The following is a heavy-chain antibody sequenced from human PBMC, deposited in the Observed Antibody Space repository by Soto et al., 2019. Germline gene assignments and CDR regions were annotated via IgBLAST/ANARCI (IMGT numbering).Heavy chain of an antibody. CDR3: ARRGTLGGTFDY. D-gene: IGHD1-26*01. Sequence: PSQTLSLTCAISGDSVSSNSAAWNWIRQSPSRGLEWLGRTYYRSKNYNDYSVSVKSRITIIPDTSKNQFSLQLNSVTPEDTAVYYCARRGTLGGTFDYWGQGIVVTVAS. CDR2: TYYRSKNYN. J-gene: IGHJ4*02. V-gene: IGHV6-1*01. CDR1: GDSVSSNSAA.